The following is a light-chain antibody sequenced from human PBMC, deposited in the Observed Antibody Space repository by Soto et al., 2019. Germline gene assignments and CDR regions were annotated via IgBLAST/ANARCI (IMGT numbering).Light chain of an antibody. CDR3: CPDAGSSTYV. CDR2: EVT. V-gene: IGLV2-23*02. Sequence: QSALTQPASVSGSPGQSITISCTRTSNDVGSYNFVSWYQQHPGKAPKVLIYEVTKRPSGVSNRFSGSKSGNTASLTISGLQADDEADYYCCPDAGSSTYVFGSGTKLTVL. CDR1: SNDVGSYNF. J-gene: IGLJ1*01.